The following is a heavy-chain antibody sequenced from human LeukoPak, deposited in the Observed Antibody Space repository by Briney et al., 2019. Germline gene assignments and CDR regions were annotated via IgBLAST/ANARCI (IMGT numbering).Heavy chain of an antibody. CDR3: ARVALCSSTSCYAPLYYYYYMDV. Sequence: GGSLRLSCAASGFTFSSYSMNWVRQAPGKGLEWVSSISSSSSYIYYADSVKGRFTISRDNAKNSLYLQMNSLRAEDTAVYYCARVALCSSTSCYAPLYYYYYMDVWGKGTTVTVSS. CDR2: ISSSSSYI. V-gene: IGHV3-21*01. D-gene: IGHD2-2*01. J-gene: IGHJ6*03. CDR1: GFTFSSYS.